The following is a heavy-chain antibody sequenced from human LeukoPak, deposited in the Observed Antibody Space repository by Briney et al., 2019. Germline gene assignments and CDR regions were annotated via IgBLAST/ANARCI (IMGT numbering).Heavy chain of an antibody. V-gene: IGHV3-30*18. CDR1: GLTFSSYG. D-gene: IGHD6-13*01. J-gene: IGHJ4*02. CDR2: ISYDGSNK. CDR3: AKLYSSSSRGGYY. Sequence: GGSLRRSCAASGLTFSSYGIHWVRQAPGRGLEWVAVISYDGSNKYYADSVKGRFTISRDNSKNTLYLQMNSLRAEDTAVYYCAKLYSSSSRGGYYWGQGTLVTVSS.